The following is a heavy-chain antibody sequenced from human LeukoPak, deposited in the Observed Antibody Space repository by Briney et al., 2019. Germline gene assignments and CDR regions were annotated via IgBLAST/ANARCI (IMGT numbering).Heavy chain of an antibody. J-gene: IGHJ4*02. Sequence: GGSLRLSCAASGFTFDDYGMSWVRQAPGKGLEWGSGINWNGGGTGYADSVKGRFPIARDNAKNSLYLVMNSLRAEDTAFYYCARVQDRYYSGSGFDYWGQGTLVTVSS. V-gene: IGHV3-20*04. CDR3: ARVQDRYYSGSGFDY. CDR1: GFTFDDYG. CDR2: INWNGGGT. D-gene: IGHD3-10*01.